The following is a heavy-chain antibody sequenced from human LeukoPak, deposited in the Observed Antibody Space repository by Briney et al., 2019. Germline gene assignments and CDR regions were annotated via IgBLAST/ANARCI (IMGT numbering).Heavy chain of an antibody. Sequence: PSETLSLTCAVYGGSFSGYYWSWIRQPPGKGLEWIGEINHSGSTNYNPSLKSRVTISVDTSKNQFSLKLSSVTAADTAVYYCARDNLPTGTTPYWGQGTLVTVSS. J-gene: IGHJ4*02. CDR1: GGSFSGYY. CDR2: INHSGST. V-gene: IGHV4-34*01. D-gene: IGHD1-7*01. CDR3: ARDNLPTGTTPY.